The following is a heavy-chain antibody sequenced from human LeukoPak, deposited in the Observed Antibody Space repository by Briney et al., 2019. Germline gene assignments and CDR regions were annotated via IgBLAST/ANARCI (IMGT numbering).Heavy chain of an antibody. CDR3: ARGDYYDSSGYPYYFDY. CDR2: IYYSGST. J-gene: IGHJ4*02. Sequence: SETLSLTCTVSGGSISSSSYYWGWIRQPPGKGLEWIGSIYYSGSTNYNPSLKSRVTISVDTSKNQFSLKLSSVTAADTAVYYCARGDYYDSSGYPYYFDYWGQGTLVTVSS. CDR1: GGSISSSSYY. D-gene: IGHD3-22*01. V-gene: IGHV4-39*07.